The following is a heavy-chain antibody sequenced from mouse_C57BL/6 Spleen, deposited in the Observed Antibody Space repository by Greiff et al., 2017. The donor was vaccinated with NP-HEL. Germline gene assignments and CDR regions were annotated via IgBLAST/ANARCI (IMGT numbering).Heavy chain of an antibody. J-gene: IGHJ2*01. V-gene: IGHV1-80*01. CDR2: IYPGDGDT. Sequence: VMLVESGAELVKPGASVKISCKASGYAFSSYWMNWVKQRPGKGLEWIGQIYPGDGDTNYNGKFKGKATLTADKSSSTAYMQLSSLTSEDSAVYFCARWVLRFYYFDYWGQGTTLTVSS. CDR3: ARWVLRFYYFDY. CDR1: GYAFSSYW. D-gene: IGHD1-1*01.